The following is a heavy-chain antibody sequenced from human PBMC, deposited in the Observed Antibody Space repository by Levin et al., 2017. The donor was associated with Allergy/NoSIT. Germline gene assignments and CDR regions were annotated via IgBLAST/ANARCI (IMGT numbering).Heavy chain of an antibody. CDR1: GFSLSTSGVG. J-gene: IGHJ3*02. Sequence: SGPTLVKPTQTLTLTCTFSGFSLSTSGVGVGWIRQPPGKALEWLALIYWDDDKRYSPSLKSRLTITKDTTKNQVVLTMTNMDPVDTATYYCAHRQLAAAMHAFDIWGQGTMVTVSS. D-gene: IGHD6-13*01. V-gene: IGHV2-5*02. CDR3: AHRQLAAAMHAFDI. CDR2: IYWDDDK.